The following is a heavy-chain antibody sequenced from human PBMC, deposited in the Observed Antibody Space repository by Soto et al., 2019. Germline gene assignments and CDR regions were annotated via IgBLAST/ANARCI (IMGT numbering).Heavy chain of an antibody. Sequence: QVQLVESGGGLVKPGGSLRLSCAASGFTFSDYYMSWIRQAPGKGLEWVSYISSSGSTIYYADSVKGRLTISRDNAKSSLYVQRHSLRAEDTGVYYCARDKDTAMDYCYGMDVWGRGSTVTVSS. CDR1: GFTFSDYY. D-gene: IGHD5-18*01. J-gene: IGHJ6*02. CDR3: ARDKDTAMDYCYGMDV. V-gene: IGHV3-11*01. CDR2: ISSSGSTI.